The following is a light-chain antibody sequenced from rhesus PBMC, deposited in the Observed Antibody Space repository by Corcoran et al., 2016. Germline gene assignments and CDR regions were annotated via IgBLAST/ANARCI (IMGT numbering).Light chain of an antibody. V-gene: IGKV1-22*01. CDR3: QQYSSSPYS. Sequence: DIQMTQSPSSLSASVGDTVTITCRASQSISSWLAWYQQTPGKAPKLLIYKASSLKSGVPSRFSGSGSGTDFTLTISSLQSEDLATYYCQQYSSSPYSFGQGTKVEIK. CDR1: QSISSW. CDR2: KAS. J-gene: IGKJ2*01.